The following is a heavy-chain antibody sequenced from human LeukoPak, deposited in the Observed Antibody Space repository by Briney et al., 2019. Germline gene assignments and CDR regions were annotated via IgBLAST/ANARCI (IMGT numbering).Heavy chain of an antibody. Sequence: SVKVSCKASGGTFSSYAISWVRQAPGQGLEWMGRIIPILGIANYAQKFQGRVTITADKSTSTAYMELSSLRSEDTAVYYRARDLKYSSSSSSRGYFDYWGQGTLVTVSS. J-gene: IGHJ4*02. CDR1: GGTFSSYA. D-gene: IGHD6-6*01. V-gene: IGHV1-69*04. CDR3: ARDLKYSSSSSSRGYFDY. CDR2: IIPILGIA.